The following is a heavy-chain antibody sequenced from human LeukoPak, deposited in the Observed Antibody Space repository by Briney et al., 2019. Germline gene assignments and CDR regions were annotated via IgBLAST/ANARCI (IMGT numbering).Heavy chain of an antibody. CDR1: GFTFSSYW. Sequence: PGGSLRLSCAASGFTFSSYWMHWIRQAPGKGLVWVSRINTDGSSTNYADSVKGRFTISRDNSKNTLYLQMSSLRAEATAVYYCARDRGSDDPIDYWGQGTPVTVSS. CDR2: INTDGSST. J-gene: IGHJ4*02. CDR3: ARDRGSDDPIDY. V-gene: IGHV3-74*01. D-gene: IGHD2-15*01.